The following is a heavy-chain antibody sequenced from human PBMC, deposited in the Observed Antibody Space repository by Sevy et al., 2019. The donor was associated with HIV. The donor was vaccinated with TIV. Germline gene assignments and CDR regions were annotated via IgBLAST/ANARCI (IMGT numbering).Heavy chain of an antibody. CDR1: GYSFTAYW. J-gene: IGHJ3*02. Sequence: GESLKISCKGSGYSFTAYWIDWVRQVPGKGLEWMGTIYPGDSETRYSPSVKGQVTISADKSFTTAYLQSSSLKASDTAVYYCAGPTGLIVGIDFGTLDIWGQGTMVTVSS. D-gene: IGHD1-26*01. CDR2: IYPGDSET. V-gene: IGHV5-51*01. CDR3: AGPTGLIVGIDFGTLDI.